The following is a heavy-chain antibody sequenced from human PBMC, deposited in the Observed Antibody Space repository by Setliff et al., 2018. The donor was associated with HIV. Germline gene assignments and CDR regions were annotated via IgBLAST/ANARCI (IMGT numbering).Heavy chain of an antibody. D-gene: IGHD1-26*01. V-gene: IGHV5-51*01. CDR2: IDPGDSDT. CDR1: GYSFSSNW. Sequence: GESLKISCQSSGYSFSSNWIAWVRQMPGEGLEWMGIIDPGDSDTRYRPSLQGQGSISVDMSLNTAYLQWRSLKASDTAMYYCARVMVGAYDAFDLWGQGTMVTVSS. J-gene: IGHJ3*01. CDR3: ARVMVGAYDAFDL.